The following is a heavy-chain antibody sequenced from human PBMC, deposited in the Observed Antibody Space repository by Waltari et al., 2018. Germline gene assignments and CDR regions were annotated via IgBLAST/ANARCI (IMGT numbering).Heavy chain of an antibody. J-gene: IGHJ5*02. D-gene: IGHD5-12*01. CDR1: GAYMTSDY. CDR3: ARESYKYTSGYYYGHSWFDP. Sequence: QVQLQQSGPGLVKPSETLSLTCSVSGAYMTSDYWSWIRQSPGKGLEWIGNVYYTGSTNYNPSLKGRVTLSLDTFEKDLSLTLTSVTAADTAVYYCARESYKYTSGYYYGHSWFDPWGQGILVTVSS. CDR2: VYYTGST. V-gene: IGHV4-59*01.